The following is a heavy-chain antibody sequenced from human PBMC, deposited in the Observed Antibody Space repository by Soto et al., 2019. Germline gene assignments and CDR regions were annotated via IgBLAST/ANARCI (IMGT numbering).Heavy chain of an antibody. CDR3: AKDPRNYVWGSGFDY. V-gene: IGHV3-30*18. J-gene: IGHJ4*02. CDR2: ISKDGSNY. Sequence: QVQLVESGGCVVQPGVSLRLSCAASGFTFSTYGMHWVRQAPGKGLEWVAFISKDGSNYYHADSVRGRFTISRDNSKNTLYLQMNSLRAEDTAVYYCAKDPRNYVWGSGFDYWGQGTLVTVSS. D-gene: IGHD3-16*01. CDR1: GFTFSTYG.